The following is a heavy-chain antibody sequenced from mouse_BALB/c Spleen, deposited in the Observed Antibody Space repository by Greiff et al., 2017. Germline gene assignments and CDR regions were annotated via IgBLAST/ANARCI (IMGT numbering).Heavy chain of an antibody. D-gene: IGHD2-1*01. Sequence: EVQVVESGGGLVQPGGSLKLSCAASGFTFSSYGMSWFRQTPDKRLELVATINSNGGSTYYPDSVKGRFTISRDNAKNTLYLQMSSLKSEDTAMYYCARDRGNYDAMDYWGQGTSVTVSS. V-gene: IGHV5-6-3*01. J-gene: IGHJ4*01. CDR3: ARDRGNYDAMDY. CDR1: GFTFSSYG. CDR2: INSNGGST.